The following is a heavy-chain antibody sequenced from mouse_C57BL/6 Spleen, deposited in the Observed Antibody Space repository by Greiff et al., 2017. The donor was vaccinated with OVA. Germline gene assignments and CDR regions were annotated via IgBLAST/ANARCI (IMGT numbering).Heavy chain of an antibody. CDR2: IYPGDGDT. CDR1: GYAFSSSW. V-gene: IGHV1-82*01. Sequence: VKLMESGPELVKPGASVKISCKASGYAFSSSWMNWVKQRPGKGLEWIGRIYPGDGDTNYNGKFKGKATLTADKASSSAYMQLSSLTSEDSAVYFCETGGAIYDGYYDAMDYWGQGTSVTVSS. J-gene: IGHJ4*01. D-gene: IGHD2-3*01. CDR3: ETGGAIYDGYYDAMDY.